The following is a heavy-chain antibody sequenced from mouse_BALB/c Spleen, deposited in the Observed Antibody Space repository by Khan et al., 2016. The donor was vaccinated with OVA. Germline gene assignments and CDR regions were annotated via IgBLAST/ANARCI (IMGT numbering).Heavy chain of an antibody. D-gene: IGHD2-4*01. V-gene: IGHV2-2*02. CDR2: IWSAGST. J-gene: IGHJ3*01. Sequence: QMQLEESGPGLVQPSQSLSITCTVSGFSLDNYSVHWIRQSPGKGLEWLGVIWSAGSTDYNAAFISRLTITKANTRSQVFFKVINLQPKDTAIYYCARRGYDYGRGALFAYWGQGTLVTVSA. CDR3: ARRGYDYGRGALFAY. CDR1: GFSLDNYS.